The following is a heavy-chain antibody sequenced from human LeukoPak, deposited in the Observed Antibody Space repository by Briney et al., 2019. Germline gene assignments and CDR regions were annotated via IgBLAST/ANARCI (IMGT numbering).Heavy chain of an antibody. CDR2: IYYSGST. V-gene: IGHV4-30-4*08. D-gene: IGHD3-3*01. CDR1: GGSISSGDYY. J-gene: IGHJ4*02. CDR3: ARELSDFWTGQGNYFDY. Sequence: SETLSLTCTVSGGSISSGDYYWSWIRQPPGKGLEWIGYIYYSGSTYYNPSLKSRVTISVDTSKDQFSLKLSSVTAADTAVYYCARELSDFWTGQGNYFDYWGQGTLVTVSS.